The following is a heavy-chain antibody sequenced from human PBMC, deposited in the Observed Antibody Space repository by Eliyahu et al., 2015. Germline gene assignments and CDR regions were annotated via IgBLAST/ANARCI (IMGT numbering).Heavy chain of an antibody. CDR2: NSGSI. J-gene: IGHJ6*02. Sequence: NSGSIGYADSVKGRFTISRDNAKNSLYLQMNSLRAEDTALYYCAKGVAARPVLRSHYIHGEPPPPAYYYGMDVWGQGTTVTVSS. CDR3: AKGVAARPVLRSHYIHGEPPPPAYYYGMDV. V-gene: IGHV3-9*01. D-gene: IGHD6-6*01.